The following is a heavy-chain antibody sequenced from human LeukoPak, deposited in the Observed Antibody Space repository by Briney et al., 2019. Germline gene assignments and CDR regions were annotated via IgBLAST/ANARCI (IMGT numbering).Heavy chain of an antibody. V-gene: IGHV3-23*01. D-gene: IGHD1-1*01. Sequence: GGSLRLSCAASGFSFSSYSMSWVRQAPGKGPEWVSSIGGSGGGTDYADSAKGRFTISRDNAKNSVYLQMNSLRAEDTAIYYCARTGKFDSWGQGTLVTVSA. CDR1: GFSFSSYS. J-gene: IGHJ5*01. CDR3: ARTGKFDS. CDR2: IGGSGGGT.